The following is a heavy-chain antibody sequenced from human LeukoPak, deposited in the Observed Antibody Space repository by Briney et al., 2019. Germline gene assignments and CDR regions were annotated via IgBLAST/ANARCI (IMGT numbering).Heavy chain of an antibody. CDR1: GYTFTSYA. D-gene: IGHD3-22*01. Sequence: GASVKVSCKASGYTFTSYAMNWVRQAPGQGLEWMGWINTNTGNPTYAQGFTGRFVFSLDTSVSTAYLQISSLKAEDTAVYYCAREEGYYDSSGYYQTYYFDYWGQGTLVTVSS. V-gene: IGHV7-4-1*02. CDR3: AREEGYYDSSGYYQTYYFDY. CDR2: INTNTGNP. J-gene: IGHJ4*02.